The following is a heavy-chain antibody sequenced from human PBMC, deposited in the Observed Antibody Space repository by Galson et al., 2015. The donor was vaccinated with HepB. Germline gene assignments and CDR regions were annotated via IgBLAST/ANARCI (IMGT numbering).Heavy chain of an antibody. CDR1: GFTFSYYA. V-gene: IGHV3-23*01. Sequence: SLRLSCAASGFTFSYYAMTWVRQAPGKGLEWISAITPSGDNTYSADSIKGRFTISRDNSRNTLFLQMNSLRADDTALYFCAKVFPEKTDGWYRQALYYFDSWGQGTRVTVSS. CDR2: ITPSGDNT. CDR3: AKVFPEKTDGWYRQALYYFDS. J-gene: IGHJ4*02. D-gene: IGHD6-19*01.